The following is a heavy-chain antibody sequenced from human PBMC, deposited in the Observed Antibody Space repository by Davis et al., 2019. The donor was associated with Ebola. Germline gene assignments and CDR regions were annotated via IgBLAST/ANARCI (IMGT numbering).Heavy chain of an antibody. CDR3: ARRRFGLGWFDP. D-gene: IGHD3-16*01. CDR2: MNPNSGNT. J-gene: IGHJ5*02. V-gene: IGHV1-8*01. Sequence: ASVTVSCKASGYTFTSYDINWVRQATGQGLEWMGWMNPNSGNTGYAQKFQGRVTMTRNTSISTAYMELSSLRSEDTAVYYCARRRFGLGWFDPWGQGTLVTVSS. CDR1: GYTFTSYD.